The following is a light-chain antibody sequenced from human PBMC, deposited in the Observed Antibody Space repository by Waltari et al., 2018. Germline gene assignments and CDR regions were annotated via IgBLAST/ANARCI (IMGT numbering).Light chain of an antibody. Sequence: EIVFTPSPGTASLSQGDRVPLPCRASQSVGSSSLAWYQQKPGQAPRLVIYRASRRATGIPDRFSGSGSGTDFSLTISRMEPEDFAVYYCQQHGTLPATFGQGTKVEIK. J-gene: IGKJ1*01. CDR1: QSVGSSS. CDR3: QQHGTLPAT. CDR2: RAS. V-gene: IGKV3-20*01.